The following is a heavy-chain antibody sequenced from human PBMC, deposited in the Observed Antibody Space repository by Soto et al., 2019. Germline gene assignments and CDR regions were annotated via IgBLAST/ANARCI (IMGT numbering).Heavy chain of an antibody. Sequence: QVQLQESGPGLVKPSQTLSVTCTVSGGPIATGGYYWSWIRHHPGKGLEWIGYIYHNGNTYYNPSLQRRVSLSIDTSKNQFSLNLTSVTAADTAVYYCATSAHRMAGFDPWCQGTLVTVSS. D-gene: IGHD2-15*01. J-gene: IGHJ5*02. CDR3: ATSAHRMAGFDP. V-gene: IGHV4-31*03. CDR1: GGPIATGGYY. CDR2: IYHNGNT.